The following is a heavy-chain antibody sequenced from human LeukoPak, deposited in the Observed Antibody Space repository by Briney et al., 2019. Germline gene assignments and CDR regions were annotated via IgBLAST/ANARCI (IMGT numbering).Heavy chain of an antibody. CDR1: GGSFSGYY. Sequence: PSETLSLTCAVYGGSFSGYYWSWIRQPPGKGLEWIGEINHSGSTNYNPSLKSRVTISVDTSKNQFSLKLSSVTAADTAVHYCARGNGYGFLNWFDPWGQGTLVTGSS. CDR3: ARGNGYGFLNWFDP. V-gene: IGHV4-34*01. J-gene: IGHJ5*02. CDR2: INHSGST. D-gene: IGHD5-18*01.